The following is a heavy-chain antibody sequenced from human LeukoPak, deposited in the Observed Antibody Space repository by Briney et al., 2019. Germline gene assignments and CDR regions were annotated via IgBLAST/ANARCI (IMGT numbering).Heavy chain of an antibody. CDR3: ATYFDSSYGY. J-gene: IGHJ4*02. V-gene: IGHV3-64*01. CDR2: ISTDGRGT. Sequence: PGGSLRLSCAASGFTFSDYAMHWVRQAPGKGLEYVSAISTDGRGTYYANSVKGRFTISRDNSKNTLYLQMGSLRVADMAVYFCATYFDSSYGYWGQGTLVTVSS. CDR1: GFTFSDYA. D-gene: IGHD3-22*01.